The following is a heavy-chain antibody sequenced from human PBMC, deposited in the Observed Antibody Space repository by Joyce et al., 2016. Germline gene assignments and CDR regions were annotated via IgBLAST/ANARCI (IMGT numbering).Heavy chain of an antibody. CDR3: TTDPRY. Sequence: VQLVESGGGLVQPGESLRLSCGVSGLTFRTTWMSGVRQAPGKGLEGIGRIKSKNDGGTLEYIETVKGRFTLSRDDSTNTVYLQMDSLKIEDTAMYYCTTDPRYWGRGTLVTVSS. V-gene: IGHV3-15*01. J-gene: IGHJ4*02. CDR2: IKSKNDGGTL. CDR1: GLTFRTTW.